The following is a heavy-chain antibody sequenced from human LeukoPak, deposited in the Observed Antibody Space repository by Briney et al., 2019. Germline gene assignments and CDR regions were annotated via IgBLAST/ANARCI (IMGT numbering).Heavy chain of an antibody. CDR2: INHSGST. Sequence: SETLSLTCAVYGGSFSGYYWSWIRQPPGKGLEWIGEINHSGSTNYNPSLKSRVTISVDTSKNQFSLKLSSVTAADTAVYYCARVRALYSSSWLFDYWGQGTLVTVSS. CDR3: ARVRALYSSSWLFDY. D-gene: IGHD6-13*01. CDR1: GGSFSGYY. J-gene: IGHJ4*02. V-gene: IGHV4-34*01.